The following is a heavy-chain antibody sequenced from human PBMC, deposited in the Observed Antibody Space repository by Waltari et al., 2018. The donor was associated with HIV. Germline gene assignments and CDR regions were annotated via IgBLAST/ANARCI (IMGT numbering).Heavy chain of an antibody. CDR2: ITGSGGTT. Sequence: VQLLESGGGLAQPGESLRLSCAASGFPFANYAMSWVRQAPGGGLEWVSAITGSGGTTHYADSVKGRFTISRDNFKNTLYLQMTSLRVDDTAVYYCANLPSSGGTTGGCDYWGQGTPVTVSS. D-gene: IGHD1-7*01. V-gene: IGHV3-23*01. CDR3: ANLPSSGGTTGGCDY. J-gene: IGHJ4*02. CDR1: GFPFANYA.